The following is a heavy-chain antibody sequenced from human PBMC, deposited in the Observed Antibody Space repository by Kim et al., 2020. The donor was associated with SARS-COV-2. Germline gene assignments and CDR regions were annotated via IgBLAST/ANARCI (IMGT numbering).Heavy chain of an antibody. Sequence: GGSLRLSCAASGFTFSSYSMNWVRQAPGKGLEWVSSISSSSNYIYYADSVKGRFTISRDNAKNSLYLQMNSLRAEDTAVYYCARDWDSDTAMGNFDYWGQGTLVTVSS. CDR2: ISSSSNYI. J-gene: IGHJ4*02. D-gene: IGHD5-18*01. CDR3: ARDWDSDTAMGNFDY. CDR1: GFTFSSYS. V-gene: IGHV3-21*01.